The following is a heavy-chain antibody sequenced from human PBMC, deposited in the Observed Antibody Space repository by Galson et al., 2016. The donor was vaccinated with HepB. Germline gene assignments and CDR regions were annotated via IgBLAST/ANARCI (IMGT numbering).Heavy chain of an antibody. Sequence: SLRLSCAASGFTFSSYGMHWVRQAPGKGLEWVAVIWYDGSNEYYADSVKGRFTISRDNSKNTLYLQMNSLRAEDTAVYYCARDRGEYSRPWAGGMDVWGQGTTVTVSS. CDR1: GFTFSSYG. V-gene: IGHV3-33*01. CDR2: IWYDGSNE. CDR3: ARDRGEYSRPWAGGMDV. J-gene: IGHJ6*01. D-gene: IGHD6-6*01.